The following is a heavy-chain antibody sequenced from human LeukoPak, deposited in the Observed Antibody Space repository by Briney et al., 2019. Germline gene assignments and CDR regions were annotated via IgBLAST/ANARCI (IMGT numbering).Heavy chain of an antibody. V-gene: IGHV4-61*02. D-gene: IGHD5-18*01. CDR2: IYTSGST. Sequence: PSETLSLTCTVSGGSISSSSYYWSWIRQPAGKGLEWIGRIYTSGSTNYNPSLKSRVTMSVDTSKNQFSLKLSSVTAADTAVYYCARAYSYGYYYFDYWGQGTLVTVSS. J-gene: IGHJ4*02. CDR1: GGSISSSSYY. CDR3: ARAYSYGYYYFDY.